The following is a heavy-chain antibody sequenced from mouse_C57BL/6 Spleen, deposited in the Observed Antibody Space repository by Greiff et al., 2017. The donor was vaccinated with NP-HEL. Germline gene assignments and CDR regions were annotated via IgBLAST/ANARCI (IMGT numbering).Heavy chain of an antibody. D-gene: IGHD1-1*01. J-gene: IGHJ2*01. CDR1: GFTFSSYA. Sequence: EVKLMESGGGLVKPGGSLKLSCAASGFTFSSYAMSWVRQTPEKRLEWVATISDGGSYTYYPDNVKGRFTISRDNAKNNLYLQMSHLKSEDTAMYYCARAYGHYFDYWGQGTTLTVSS. CDR3: ARAYGHYFDY. CDR2: ISDGGSYT. V-gene: IGHV5-4*03.